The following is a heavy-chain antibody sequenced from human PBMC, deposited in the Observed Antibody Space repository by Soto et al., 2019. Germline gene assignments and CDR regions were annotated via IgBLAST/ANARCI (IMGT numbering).Heavy chain of an antibody. Sequence: QVQLVQSETEVKKPGASVKVSCKASGYIFTNYDITWVRQAPGQGLEWMGWVSGYNGNTKYAQKFQDRVTMTTDTSTGTVYMERRSLRSDDTGVYYCARFGSAPYYHYGGDVWGQGTTVFVSS. V-gene: IGHV1-18*01. D-gene: IGHD3-10*01. CDR1: GYIFTNYD. J-gene: IGHJ6*02. CDR3: ARFGSAPYYHYGGDV. CDR2: VSGYNGNT.